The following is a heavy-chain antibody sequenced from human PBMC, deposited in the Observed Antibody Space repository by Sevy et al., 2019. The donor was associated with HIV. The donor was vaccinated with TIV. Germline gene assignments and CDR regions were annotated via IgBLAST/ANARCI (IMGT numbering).Heavy chain of an antibody. CDR1: GFTFSSYA. J-gene: IGHJ6*02. CDR2: ISGSGGST. V-gene: IGHV3-23*01. CDR3: AKVGSRSSSYYYYGMDV. Sequence: GGSLRLSCAASGFTFSSYAMNWVRQAPGKGLEWVSAISGSGGSTYYADSVKGRFTISRDNSKNTLYLQMNSLRAEDTAVFYYAKVGSRSSSYYYYGMDVWGQGTTVTVSS. D-gene: IGHD6-6*01.